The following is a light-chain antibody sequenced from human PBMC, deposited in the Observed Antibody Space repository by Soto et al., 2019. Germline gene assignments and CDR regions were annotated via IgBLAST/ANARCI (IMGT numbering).Light chain of an antibody. CDR1: QSVSSSY. V-gene: IGKV3-15*01. CDR2: GAS. CDR3: QQYNSWLWT. Sequence: EIAFTQSPVTLSLSPGEIATLSCSASQSVSSSYLAWYQQKPGQAPRLLIYGASTRATGIPARFSGSGSGTEFTLIISSLQSEDSAVYYCQQYNSWLWTFGQGTKVDIK. J-gene: IGKJ1*01.